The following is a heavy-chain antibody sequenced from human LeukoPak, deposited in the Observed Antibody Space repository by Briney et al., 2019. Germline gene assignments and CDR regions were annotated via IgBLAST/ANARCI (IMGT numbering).Heavy chain of an antibody. CDR3: ARDMSGSYHYYFDY. CDR1: GFSFSDAW. CDR2: ISGSSGII. Sequence: GGSLRLSCAASGFSFSDAWMNWVRQAPGKGLEWVSYISGSSGIIDYADSVRGRFTISRDNAKNSLYLQMNSLRAEDTAVYYCARDMSGSYHYYFDYWGQGTLVTVSS. J-gene: IGHJ4*02. D-gene: IGHD1-26*01. V-gene: IGHV3-48*01.